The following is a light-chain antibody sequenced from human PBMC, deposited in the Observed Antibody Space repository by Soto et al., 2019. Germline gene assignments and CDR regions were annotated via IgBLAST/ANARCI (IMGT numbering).Light chain of an antibody. V-gene: IGLV2-14*01. Sequence: QSALTQPASVSGSPGQSITISCAGTMRDVGAYNLVSWYQQHPGRAPQLIIYEVRNRPSGISFRFSGSKSGNTASLTVSGLQAEDDADYYCASYGGRDDMIFGGGTKLTVL. CDR3: ASYGGRDDMI. CDR2: EVR. CDR1: MRDVGAYNL. J-gene: IGLJ2*01.